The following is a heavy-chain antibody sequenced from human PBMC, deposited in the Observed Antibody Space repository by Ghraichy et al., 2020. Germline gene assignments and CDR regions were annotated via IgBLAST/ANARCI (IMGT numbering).Heavy chain of an antibody. Sequence: SETLSLTCTVSGGSISSYYWSWIRQPPGKGLEWIGYIYYSGSTNYNPSLKSRVTISVDTSKNQFSLKLSSVTAADTAVYYCARHRRGVYSGSYYWSIDYWGQGTLVTVSS. V-gene: IGHV4-59*08. J-gene: IGHJ4*02. D-gene: IGHD1-26*01. CDR1: GGSISSYY. CDR2: IYYSGST. CDR3: ARHRRGVYSGSYYWSIDY.